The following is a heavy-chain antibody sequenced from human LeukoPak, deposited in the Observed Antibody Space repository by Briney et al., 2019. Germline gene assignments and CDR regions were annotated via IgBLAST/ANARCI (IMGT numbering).Heavy chain of an antibody. D-gene: IGHD1-26*01. J-gene: IGHJ4*02. CDR2: VDPEDGET. Sequence: ASVKVSCKASGYTFTDYYMHWVQQAPGKGLEWMGRVDPEDGETIYAEKFQGRVTITADTSTDTAYMELSSLRSEDTAVYYCATDPLSIVGATIDYRGQGTLVTVSS. CDR3: ATDPLSIVGATIDY. V-gene: IGHV1-69-2*01. CDR1: GYTFTDYY.